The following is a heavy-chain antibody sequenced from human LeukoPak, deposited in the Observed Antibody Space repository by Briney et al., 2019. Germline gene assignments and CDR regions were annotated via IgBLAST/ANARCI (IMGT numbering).Heavy chain of an antibody. CDR1: GFTFSRYW. V-gene: IGHV3-7*05. Sequence: GGSLRLSCAASGFTFSRYWMSWVRQAPGKGLEWVANIKEDGSQKYYVDSVKGRFTISRDNAKNSLYLQMNSLRAEDTAVYYCTTWTSLWGQGTLVTVSS. CDR3: TTWTSL. D-gene: IGHD3/OR15-3a*01. CDR2: IKEDGSQK. J-gene: IGHJ4*02.